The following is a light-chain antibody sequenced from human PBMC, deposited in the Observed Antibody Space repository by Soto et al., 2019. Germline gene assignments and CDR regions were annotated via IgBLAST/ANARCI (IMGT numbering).Light chain of an antibody. CDR3: GSITRSSTSV. CDR2: DVT. Sequence: QSALSQPASVSGSPGQSITISCTGTSSDVGGFEYVSWYQHQPGKAPKLIIYDVTKRPSGVSNRFSGSKSGNTASLTISGIQAEDEGDYYCGSITRSSTSVFGTGTKGTV. CDR1: SSDVGGFEY. J-gene: IGLJ1*01. V-gene: IGLV2-14*01.